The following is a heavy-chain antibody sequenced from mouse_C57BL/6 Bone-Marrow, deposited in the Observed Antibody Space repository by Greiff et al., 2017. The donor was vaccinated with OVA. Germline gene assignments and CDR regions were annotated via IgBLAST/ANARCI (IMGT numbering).Heavy chain of an antibody. V-gene: IGHV1-50*01. CDR2: IDPSDSYT. J-gene: IGHJ1*03. Sequence: QVQLQQPGAELVKPGASVKLSCKASGYTFTSYWMQWVKQRPGQGLEWIGEIDPSDSYTNYNQKFKGKATLTVDTSSSTPYMQLSSLTSEDSAVYYCARDYGSSYVGYFDVWGTGTTVTVSS. CDR3: ARDYGSSYVGYFDV. D-gene: IGHD1-1*01. CDR1: GYTFTSYW.